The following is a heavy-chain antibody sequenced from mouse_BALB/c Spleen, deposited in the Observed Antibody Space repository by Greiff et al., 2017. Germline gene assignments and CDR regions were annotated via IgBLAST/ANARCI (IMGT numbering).Heavy chain of an antibody. V-gene: IGHV2-6-7*01. D-gene: IGHD2-12*01. CDR3: AREGSVTIAMDY. CDR1: GFSLTGYA. J-gene: IGHJ4*01. CDR2: IWGDGST. Sequence: VQGVESGPGLVAPSQSLSITCTVSGFSLTGYAVNWVRQPPGKGLEWLGMIWGDGSTDYNSALRSRLSISKDNSKSQVFVKMNSLQTDDTARYYCAREGSVTIAMDYWGQGTSVTVSS.